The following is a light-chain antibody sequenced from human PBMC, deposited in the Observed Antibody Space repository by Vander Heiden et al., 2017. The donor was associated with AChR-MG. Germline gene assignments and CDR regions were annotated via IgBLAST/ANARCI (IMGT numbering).Light chain of an antibody. J-gene: IGKJ4*01. V-gene: IGKV3-11*01. CDR3: QQRSRWPPEIT. Sequence: EIVLTQSPATLSLSPGERATLSCRVSQSVSTSLAWYQQKPGHYPRLVIYDASTRATGIPARFSGSGSGTDFTLTISSLEPEDFAVYYCQQRSRWPPEITFGGGTKVEIK. CDR2: DAS. CDR1: QSVSTS.